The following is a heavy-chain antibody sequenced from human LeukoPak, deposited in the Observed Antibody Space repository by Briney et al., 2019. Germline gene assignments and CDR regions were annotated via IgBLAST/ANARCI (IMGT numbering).Heavy chain of an antibody. CDR2: IYYSGST. D-gene: IGHD3-3*01. CDR3: ARFKVYDFWSGYYRGPNHYYYGMDV. V-gene: IGHV4-59*08. Sequence: SETLSLTCTVSGGSISSYYWSWIRQPPGKGLEWIGYIYYSGSTNYNPSLKSRVTISVDTSKNQFSLKLSSVTAADTAVYYCARFKVYDFWSGYYRGPNHYYYGMDVWGQGTTVTVSS. CDR1: GGSISSYY. J-gene: IGHJ6*02.